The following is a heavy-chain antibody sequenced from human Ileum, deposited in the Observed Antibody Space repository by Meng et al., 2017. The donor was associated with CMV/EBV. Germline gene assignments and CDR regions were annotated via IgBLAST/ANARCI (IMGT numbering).Heavy chain of an antibody. J-gene: IGHJ6*02. Sequence: GGSLRLSCAASGFTFSNAWMSWVRQAPGKGLEWVGRIKSKTDGGTTDYAAPVNGRFTISRDNAKNSLYLQMNSLRAEDTAVYYCARDPGGYGDYDDVPYYFGMDVWGQGTTVTVS. CDR3: ARDPGGYGDYDDVPYYFGMDV. D-gene: IGHD4-17*01. CDR2: IKSKTDGGTT. CDR1: GFTFSNAW. V-gene: IGHV3-15*01.